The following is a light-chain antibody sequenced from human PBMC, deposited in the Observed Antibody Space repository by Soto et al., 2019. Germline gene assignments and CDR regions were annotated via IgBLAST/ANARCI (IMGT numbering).Light chain of an antibody. CDR3: QQRSNWPPT. CDR1: QSVGSY. V-gene: IGKV3-11*01. Sequence: EIVMTQSPATLSVSPGERATLSCRASQSVGSYLAWYQQKPGQAPRLLIYDASNRATGIPARFSGSGSGTDFTLTISSLEPEDFAVYYCQQRSNWPPTFGQGTKVEIK. CDR2: DAS. J-gene: IGKJ1*01.